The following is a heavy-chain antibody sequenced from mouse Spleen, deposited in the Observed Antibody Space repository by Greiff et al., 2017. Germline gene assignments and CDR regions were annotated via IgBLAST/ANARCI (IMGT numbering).Heavy chain of an antibody. Sequence: VQLQQSGPELVKPGASVKISCKASGYTFTDYYMNWVKQSHGKSLEWIGDINPNNGGTSYNQKFKGKATLTVDKSSSTAYMELRSLTSEDSAVYYCARNYGSSPYFDYWGQGTTLTVSS. CDR2: INPNNGGT. CDR1: GYTFTDYY. J-gene: IGHJ2*01. D-gene: IGHD1-1*01. CDR3: ARNYGSSPYFDY. V-gene: IGHV1-26*01.